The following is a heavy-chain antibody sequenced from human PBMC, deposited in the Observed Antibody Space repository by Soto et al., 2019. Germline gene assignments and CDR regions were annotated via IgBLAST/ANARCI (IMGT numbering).Heavy chain of an antibody. J-gene: IGHJ4*02. CDR1: GGSISSYY. V-gene: IGHV4-59*01. Sequence: SETLSLTCTVSGGSISSYYWSWIRQPPGKGLEWIGYIYYSGSTNYNPSLKSRVTISVDTSKNQFSLKLSSVTAADTAVYYCARAVSSFYCSSTSCYFPYFEYWGQGTLVTVS. CDR2: IYYSGST. D-gene: IGHD2-2*01. CDR3: ARAVSSFYCSSTSCYFPYFEY.